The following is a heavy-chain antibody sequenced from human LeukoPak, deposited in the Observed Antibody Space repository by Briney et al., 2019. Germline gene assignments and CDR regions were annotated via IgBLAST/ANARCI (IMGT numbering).Heavy chain of an antibody. D-gene: IGHD4-23*01. V-gene: IGHV3-48*03. CDR3: ARNFGGNSDY. J-gene: IGHJ4*02. CDR2: MSSSGITI. Sequence: GGSLRLSCEASAFTFSSYEMNWVRQAPGKGLEWVSFMSSSGITIFYADSVKGRFTISRDNARNSLYLQMNSLRAEDTAVYFCARNFGGNSDYWGQGTLVTVSS. CDR1: AFTFSSYE.